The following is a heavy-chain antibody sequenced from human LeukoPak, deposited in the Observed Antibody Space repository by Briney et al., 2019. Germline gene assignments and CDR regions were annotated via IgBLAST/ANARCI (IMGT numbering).Heavy chain of an antibody. J-gene: IGHJ5*02. D-gene: IGHD3-22*01. CDR3: ARTYYYDSGGFLNHWFDP. CDR1: GGSISSYY. Sequence: SETLSLTCTVSGGSISSYYWSWIQQPPGTGPEWIGYVYDSGSTNYNPSLKSRVTISVDTSKNQFSLKLSSVTAADTALYYCARTYYYDSGGFLNHWFDPWGQGTLVTVSS. CDR2: VYDSGST. V-gene: IGHV4-59*08.